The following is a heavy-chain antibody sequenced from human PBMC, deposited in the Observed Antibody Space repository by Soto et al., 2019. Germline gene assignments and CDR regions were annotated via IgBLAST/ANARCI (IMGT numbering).Heavy chain of an antibody. J-gene: IGHJ2*01. Sequence: QVQLVQSGAEVKKPGSSVKVSCKASGGAFSSYAISWVRQAPGQGLEWMGGNLPLFNISNYAQKFQGRVTITADEHTSTAYMDLSNLTSEDTAVYYCARRRIGYGSWYFDLWGRGTLINVSS. CDR2: NLPLFNIS. CDR3: ARRRIGYGSWYFDL. CDR1: GGAFSSYA. V-gene: IGHV1-69*01. D-gene: IGHD3-10*01.